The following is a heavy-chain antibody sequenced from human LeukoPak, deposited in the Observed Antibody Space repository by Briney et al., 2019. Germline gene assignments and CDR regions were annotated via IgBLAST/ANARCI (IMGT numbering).Heavy chain of an antibody. CDR1: GFTLSXXW. J-gene: IGHJ4*02. Sequence: GSXRLSCVVSGFTLSXXWMNWVRQARGKGLEWVANIKPDGSEKFYVDSVKGRFTVSRDNAKNSLYLQMNSLRAEDTALYYCARGASYWGQGTLVTVSS. CDR3: ARGASY. CDR2: IKPDGSEK. V-gene: IGHV3-7*04.